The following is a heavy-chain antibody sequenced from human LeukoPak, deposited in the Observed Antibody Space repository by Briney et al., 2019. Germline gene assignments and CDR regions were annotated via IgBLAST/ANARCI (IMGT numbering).Heavy chain of an antibody. CDR3: ARYCGGDCYGMDV. CDR1: GFTFSSYS. V-gene: IGHV3-48*04. J-gene: IGHJ6*02. D-gene: IGHD2-21*01. Sequence: GGSLRLSCAASGFTFSSYSMNWVRQAPGKGLEWVSHITASGTAMFYADSVKGRFTISRDNAKNSLYLQMNSLRAEDTAVYYCARYCGGDCYGMDVWGQGTTVTVSS. CDR2: ITASGTAM.